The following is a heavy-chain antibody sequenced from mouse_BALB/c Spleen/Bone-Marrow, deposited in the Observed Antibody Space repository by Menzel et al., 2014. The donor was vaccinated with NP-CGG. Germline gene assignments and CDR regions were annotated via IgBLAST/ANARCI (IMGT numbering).Heavy chain of an antibody. CDR2: ISPGGSST. V-gene: IGHV5-6*01. Sequence: EVQRVESGGDLVKPGGSLKLSCVASGFTLSSYGMSWVRQTPEKRLEWVATISPGGSSTYYPPSVKGRFTISRDNAKSTLYLQMSSLNSEDTAMYYCTRRPLQANSYFDCWGQGTTLTVSS. D-gene: IGHD3-2*02. CDR1: GFTLSSYG. CDR3: TRRPLQANSYFDC. J-gene: IGHJ2*01.